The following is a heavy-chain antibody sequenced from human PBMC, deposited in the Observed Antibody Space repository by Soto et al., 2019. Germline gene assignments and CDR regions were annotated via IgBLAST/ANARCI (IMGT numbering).Heavy chain of an antibody. J-gene: IGHJ5*02. CDR2: IYATGTT. CDR1: GASISGFY. D-gene: IGHD1-1*01. V-gene: IGHV4-4*07. CDR3: VRDGTKTLRDWFDP. Sequence: LSLTCTVSGASISGFYWSWIRKSAGKGLEWIGRIYATGTTDYNPSLKSRVMMSVDASKKQFSLKLRSVTAADTAVYYCVRDGTKTLRDWFDPWGQGISVTVSS.